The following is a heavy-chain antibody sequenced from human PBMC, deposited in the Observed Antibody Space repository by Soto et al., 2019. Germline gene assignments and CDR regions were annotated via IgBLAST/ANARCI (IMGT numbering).Heavy chain of an antibody. V-gene: IGHV1-3*01. CDR3: ARAPGAAIDY. CDR2: INAGNANT. CDR1: GYTFTSYA. J-gene: IGHJ4*02. Sequence: QVQLVQSGAEVKKPGASVKVSCKASGYTFTSYAMHWVRQAPGQRLEWMGWINAGNANTKYSQKFQGRVTITRDTSASTAYMELSSLRCEDTAVYYCARAPGAAIDYWGQGTLVTLSS.